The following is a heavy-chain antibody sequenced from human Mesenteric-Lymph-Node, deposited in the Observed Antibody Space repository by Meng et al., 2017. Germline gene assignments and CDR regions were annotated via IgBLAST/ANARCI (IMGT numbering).Heavy chain of an antibody. CDR3: ARATRGVTTLYYFDY. D-gene: IGHD4-17*01. CDR1: GGPFSSYA. CDR2: IIPIFGTA. Sequence: QVHVGQCGAGWNQPGALVQASVKVFGGPFSSYAISGVPKAPGKGLEWMGGIIPIFGTANYAQKFQGRVTITADESTSTAYMELSSLRSEDTAVYYCARATRGVTTLYYFDYWGQGTLVTVSS. V-gene: IGHV1-69*01. J-gene: IGHJ4*02.